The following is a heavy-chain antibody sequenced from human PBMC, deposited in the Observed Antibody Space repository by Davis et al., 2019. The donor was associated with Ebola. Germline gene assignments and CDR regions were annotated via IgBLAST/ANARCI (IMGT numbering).Heavy chain of an antibody. CDR3: ARDGRPYGSGSYYKG. D-gene: IGHD3-10*01. V-gene: IGHV3-30*04. J-gene: IGHJ4*02. Sequence: GESLKISCAASGFTFSSYAMHWVRQAPGKGLEWVAVISYDGSNKYYADSVKGRFTISRDNSKNTLYLQMNSLRAEDTAVYYCARDGRPYGSGSYYKGWSQGTLVTVSS. CDR2: ISYDGSNK. CDR1: GFTFSSYA.